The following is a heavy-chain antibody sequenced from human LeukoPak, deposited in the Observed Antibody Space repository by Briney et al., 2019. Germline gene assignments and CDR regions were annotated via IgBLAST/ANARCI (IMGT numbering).Heavy chain of an antibody. CDR3: AKDRYVFDY. D-gene: IGHD3-16*01. V-gene: IGHV3-30*18. CDR1: GFTFSSYG. J-gene: IGHJ4*02. CDR2: ISYDGSNK. Sequence: QTGGSLRLSCAASGFTFSSYGMHWVRQAPGKGLEWVAVISYDGSNKYYADSVKGRFTIPRDNSKNTLYMQMNSLRAEDTAVYYCAKDRYVFDYWGQGTLVTVSS.